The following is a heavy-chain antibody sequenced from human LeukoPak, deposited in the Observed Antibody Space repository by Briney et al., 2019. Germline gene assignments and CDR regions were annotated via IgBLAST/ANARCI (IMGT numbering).Heavy chain of an antibody. CDR1: GGSISSYY. V-gene: IGHV4-4*07. CDR2: IYTSGST. D-gene: IGHD3-3*01. CDR3: ARDIYDFWTPYRFDP. Sequence: SETLSLTCTVSGGSISSYYWSWIRQPAGKGLEWIGRIYTSGSTNYNPSLKSRVTMSVDTSKNRFSLKLSSVTAADTAVYYCARDIYDFWTPYRFDPWGQGTLVTVSS. J-gene: IGHJ5*02.